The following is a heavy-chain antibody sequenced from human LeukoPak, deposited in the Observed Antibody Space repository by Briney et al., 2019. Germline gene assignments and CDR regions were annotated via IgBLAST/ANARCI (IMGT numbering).Heavy chain of an antibody. V-gene: IGHV3-30*18. Sequence: PGGSLRLSCAASGFTFNSYGMHWVRQAPGKGLEWVAVISYDGSNKYYADSVKGRFTISRDNSKNTLYLQMNSLRAEDTAVYYCAKGTLSTPDYWGQGTLVTVSS. CDR3: AKGTLSTPDY. CDR2: ISYDGSNK. J-gene: IGHJ4*02. D-gene: IGHD1-1*01. CDR1: GFTFNSYG.